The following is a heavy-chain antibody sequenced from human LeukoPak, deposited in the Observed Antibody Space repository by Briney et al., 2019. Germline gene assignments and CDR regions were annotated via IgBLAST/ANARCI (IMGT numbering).Heavy chain of an antibody. J-gene: IGHJ4*02. CDR2: IYYSGST. V-gene: IGHV4-59*11. D-gene: IGHD3-16*01. CDR3: ARVRGGRFDS. CDR1: GGSISSHY. Sequence: SETLSLTCTVSGGSISSHYWRWIRQPPGKGLEWMGYIYYSGSTNYNPSLKSRVTISVDTSKNQFSLKLSSVTAADTAVYYCARVRGGRFDSWGQGTLVTVSS.